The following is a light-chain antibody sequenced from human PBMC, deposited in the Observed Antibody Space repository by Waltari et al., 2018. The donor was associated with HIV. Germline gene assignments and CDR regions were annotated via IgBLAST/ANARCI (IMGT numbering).Light chain of an antibody. CDR2: DVS. Sequence: QSALTQPASVSGSPGQSITISCTGTSSDVGGYNYVSWYQQHPGKAPKLMIYDVSNRPSGVSNRFSGSKSGNTASLTISGLQAEDEADYYCSSYTSSSTPVRFGGGTKLIVL. CDR3: SSYTSSSTPVR. V-gene: IGLV2-14*01. CDR1: SSDVGGYNY. J-gene: IGLJ2*01.